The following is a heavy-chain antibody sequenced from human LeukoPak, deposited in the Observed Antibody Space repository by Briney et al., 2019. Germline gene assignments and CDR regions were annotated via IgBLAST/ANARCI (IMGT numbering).Heavy chain of an antibody. V-gene: IGHV1-18*01. J-gene: IGHJ5*02. CDR1: GYTFTSYG. CDR2: ISGFNGET. CDR3: ARGGDFWSGYGGNWFDP. D-gene: IGHD3-3*01. Sequence: ASVKVSCKVSGYTFTSYGVSWVRQAPGQGLEWMGWISGFNGETSYSQRVQDRITLTIDTFATTAYMELRSLGSEDTAVYYCARGGDFWSGYGGNWFDPWGQGTLVTVSS.